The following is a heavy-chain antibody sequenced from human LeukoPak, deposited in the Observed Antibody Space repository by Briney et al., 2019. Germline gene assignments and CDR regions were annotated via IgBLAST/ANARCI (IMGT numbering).Heavy chain of an antibody. D-gene: IGHD3-22*01. J-gene: IGHJ3*02. CDR3: ARKHYYDSSGYTPYAFDI. CDR1: GGTFSSYA. CDR2: IIPIFGTA. V-gene: IGHV1-69*05. Sequence: GSSVKVSCKASGGTFSSYAISWVLQAPGQGLEWMGRIIPIFGTANYAQKFQGRVTITTDESTSTAYMELSSLRSEDTAVYYCARKHYYDSSGYTPYAFDIWGQGTMVTVSS.